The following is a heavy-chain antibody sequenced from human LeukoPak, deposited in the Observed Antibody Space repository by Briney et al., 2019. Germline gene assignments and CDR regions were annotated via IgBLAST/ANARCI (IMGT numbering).Heavy chain of an antibody. J-gene: IGHJ4*02. Sequence: PGGSLRLSCAASGFTFSSYWMHWVRQAPGKGLVWVSRINTDGSSTSYADSVKGRFTISRDNAKNTLYLQMNSLRAEDTAVYYCARAGDNWNYVLIDYWGQGTLVTVSS. D-gene: IGHD1-7*01. CDR2: INTDGSST. CDR1: GFTFSSYW. CDR3: ARAGDNWNYVLIDY. V-gene: IGHV3-74*01.